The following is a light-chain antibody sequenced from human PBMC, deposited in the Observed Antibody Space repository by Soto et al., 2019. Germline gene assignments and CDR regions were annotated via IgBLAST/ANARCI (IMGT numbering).Light chain of an antibody. CDR2: KNN. J-gene: IGLJ1*01. CDR3: AAWDDSLNGYV. CDR1: TSNIGGNT. V-gene: IGLV1-44*01. Sequence: QSVLTQPPSASGTPGQRVTISCSGSTSNIGGNTVNWYQQFPGTAPKLLMFKNNQRPSEVPDRFSGSKSGTSASLAISGLQSEDEADYYCAAWDDSLNGYVFGTGTNVTVL.